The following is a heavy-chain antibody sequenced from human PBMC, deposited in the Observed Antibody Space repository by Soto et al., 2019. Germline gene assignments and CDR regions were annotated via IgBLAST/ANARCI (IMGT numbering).Heavy chain of an antibody. CDR2: IYYSGST. J-gene: IGHJ2*01. D-gene: IGHD6-19*01. Sequence: QVQLQESGPGLVKPSQTLSLTCTVSGGSISSGGYYWSWIRQHPGKGLEWIGYIYYSGSTYYNPSLKSRVTISVDTSKNQFSLKLSSVTAADTAVYYCARVKRGSGHPRRWYFDLWGRGTLVTVSS. V-gene: IGHV4-31*03. CDR3: ARVKRGSGHPRRWYFDL. CDR1: GGSISSGGYY.